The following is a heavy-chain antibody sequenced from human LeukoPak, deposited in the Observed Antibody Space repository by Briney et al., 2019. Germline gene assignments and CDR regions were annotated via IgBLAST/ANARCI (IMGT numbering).Heavy chain of an antibody. V-gene: IGHV1-2*02. J-gene: IGHJ5*02. CDR2: INPNSGGT. D-gene: IGHD5/OR15-5a*01. CDR1: GYTFTGYY. CDR3: ARDVFDESITHHKFAP. Sequence: ASVKVSCKASGYTFTGYYMHWVRQAPGQGLEWMGWINPNSGGTNYAQKFQDRVTMTRNTSISTAYMELRSMTSDDTAVFYCARDVFDESITHHKFAPWGQGTLVTVSS.